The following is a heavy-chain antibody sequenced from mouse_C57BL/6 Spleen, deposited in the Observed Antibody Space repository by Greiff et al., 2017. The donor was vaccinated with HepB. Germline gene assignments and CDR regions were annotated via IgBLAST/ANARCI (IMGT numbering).Heavy chain of an antibody. Sequence: EVQRVESGGGLVKPGGSLKLSCAASGFTFSSYAMSWVRQTPEKRLEWVATISDGGSYTYYPDNVKGRFTISRDNAKNNLYLQMSHLKSEDTAMYYCARDDPDSSGYVDYWGQGTSVTVSS. J-gene: IGHJ4*01. CDR2: ISDGGSYT. V-gene: IGHV5-4*01. CDR3: ARDDPDSSGYVDY. CDR1: GFTFSSYA. D-gene: IGHD3-2*02.